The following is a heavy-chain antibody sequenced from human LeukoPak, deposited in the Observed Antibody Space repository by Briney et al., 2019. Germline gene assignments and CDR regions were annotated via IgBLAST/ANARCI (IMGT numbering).Heavy chain of an antibody. CDR3: ARDKGYTYDS. D-gene: IGHD5-18*01. V-gene: IGHV3-74*03. CDR2: IHSSGTTT. Sequence: GGSLTLLCTLRGYTFSNYWMQWLRQAPGKGLVWVSHIHSSGTTTTYADSVKGRFTVSRDNAKNTLFLQMNSLRAEDTAVYYCARDKGYTYDSWGQGTLVTVSS. CDR1: GYTFSNYW. J-gene: IGHJ4*02.